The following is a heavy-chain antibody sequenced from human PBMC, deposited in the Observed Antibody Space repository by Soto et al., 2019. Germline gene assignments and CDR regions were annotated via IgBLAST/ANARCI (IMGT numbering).Heavy chain of an antibody. Sequence: PGGSLRLSCAASGFGFSDPDMSWIRQAPGKGLEWISYISSSGSTIYYADSVKGRFTISRDNAKKSLYLQMDSLTADDTAVYYCARGGASVTTPFDYWGQGTHVTVSS. CDR3: ARGGASVTTPFDY. V-gene: IGHV3-11*01. CDR2: ISSSGSTI. CDR1: GFGFSDPD. D-gene: IGHD4-17*01. J-gene: IGHJ4*02.